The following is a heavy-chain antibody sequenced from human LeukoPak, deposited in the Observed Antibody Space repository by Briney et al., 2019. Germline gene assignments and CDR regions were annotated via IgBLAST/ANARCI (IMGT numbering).Heavy chain of an antibody. J-gene: IGHJ6*03. V-gene: IGHV4-59*01. CDR3: ARIYGSGSYVLYYYYMDV. Sequence: SETLSLTCTVSGGSISSYYWSWIRQPPGKGLEWIGNIYYSGSTNYNPSLKSRVTISVDTSKNQFSLKLSSVTAADTAVYYCARIYGSGSYVLYYYYMDVWGKGTTVTVSS. D-gene: IGHD3-10*01. CDR1: GGSISSYY. CDR2: IYYSGST.